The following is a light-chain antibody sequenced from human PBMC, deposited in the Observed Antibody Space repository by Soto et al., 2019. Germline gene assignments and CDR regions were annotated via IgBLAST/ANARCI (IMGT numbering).Light chain of an antibody. CDR1: QSIRSW. CDR2: DAS. CDR3: QQHNSLPWT. Sequence: DIQMTQSPSTLSASVGDRVTITCRASQSIRSWVAWYQQKPGKAPKLLIYDASSLESGVPSRFSGSGSGTEFTLTISSLQHDDFATYYCQQHNSLPWTFGQGTKVEIK. J-gene: IGKJ1*01. V-gene: IGKV1-5*01.